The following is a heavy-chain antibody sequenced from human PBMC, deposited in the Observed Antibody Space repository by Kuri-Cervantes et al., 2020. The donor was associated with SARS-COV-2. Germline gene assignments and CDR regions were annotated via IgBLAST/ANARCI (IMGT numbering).Heavy chain of an antibody. J-gene: IGHJ6*02. V-gene: IGHV4-34*01. CDR2: INHSGST. CDR1: GGSFSGYY. D-gene: IGHD6-19*01. CDR3: ARGVGAAVAGTLITIYYYYSKDV. Sequence: SETLSLTCAVYGGSFSGYYWSWIRQPPGKGLEWIGEINHSGSTNYNPSLKSRVTISVDTSKNQFSLKLSSVTAADTAVYYCARGVGAAVAGTLITIYYYYSKDVWGQGTTVTVSS.